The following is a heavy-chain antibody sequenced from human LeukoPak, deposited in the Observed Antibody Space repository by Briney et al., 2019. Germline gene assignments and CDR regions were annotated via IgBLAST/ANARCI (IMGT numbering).Heavy chain of an antibody. Sequence: SETLSLTCAVYGGSFSGYYWSWIRQPPGKGLEWIGEINHSGSTNYNPSLKSRDTISVDTSKNQFSLKLSSVTAADTAVYYCARKVLYYDFWSGYWGNNWFDPWGQGTLVTVSS. D-gene: IGHD3-3*01. CDR2: INHSGST. CDR3: ARKVLYYDFWSGYWGNNWFDP. CDR1: GGSFSGYY. J-gene: IGHJ5*02. V-gene: IGHV4-34*01.